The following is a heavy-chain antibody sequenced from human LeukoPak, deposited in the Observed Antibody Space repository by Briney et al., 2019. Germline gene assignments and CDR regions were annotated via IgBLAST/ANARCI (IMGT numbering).Heavy chain of an antibody. D-gene: IGHD5-24*01. CDR2: ISGSGGST. V-gene: IGHV3-23*01. CDR1: GFTFSSYA. Sequence: SGGSLRLSCAASGFTFSSYAMSWVRQAPGKGLEWVSAISGSGGSTYYADSVKGRFTISRDNSKNTLYLQMNSLRAEDTALYYCAKDKGDGYNYIFDYWGQGTLVTVSS. J-gene: IGHJ4*02. CDR3: AKDKGDGYNYIFDY.